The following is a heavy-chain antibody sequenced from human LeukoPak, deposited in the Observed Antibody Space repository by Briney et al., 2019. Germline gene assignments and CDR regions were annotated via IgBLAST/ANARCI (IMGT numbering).Heavy chain of an antibody. Sequence: SETLSLTCAVHGRSFSGYYWSLIRQPPGKGLEWIGEINHSGSTNYNPSLKSRVTISVDTSKNQFSLKLSSVTAADTAVHYCASPQKYYYGSGSYRTTNYYYYGMDVWGQGTTVTVSS. CDR3: ASPQKYYYGSGSYRTTNYYYYGMDV. CDR2: INHSGST. J-gene: IGHJ6*02. D-gene: IGHD3-10*01. CDR1: GRSFSGYY. V-gene: IGHV4-34*01.